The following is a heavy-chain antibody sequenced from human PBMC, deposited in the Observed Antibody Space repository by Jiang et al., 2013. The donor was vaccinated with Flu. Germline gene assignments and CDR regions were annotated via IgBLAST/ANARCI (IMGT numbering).Heavy chain of an antibody. CDR1: GFTFSSYA. V-gene: IGHV3-30-3*01. Sequence: VQLLESGGGVVQPGRSLRLSCAASGFTFSSYAMHWVRQAPGKGLEWVAVISYDGSNKYYADSVKGRFTISRDNSKNTLYLQMNSLRTEDTVVYYCARGSGGWPYFDPWGQGTLVTVSS. CDR2: ISYDGSNK. D-gene: IGHD6-19*01. CDR3: ARGSGGWPYFDP. J-gene: IGHJ4*02.